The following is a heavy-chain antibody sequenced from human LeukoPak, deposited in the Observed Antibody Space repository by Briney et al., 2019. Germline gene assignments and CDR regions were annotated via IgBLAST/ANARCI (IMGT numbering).Heavy chain of an antibody. V-gene: IGHV3-30*04. D-gene: IGHD2-2*01. J-gene: IGHJ4*02. Sequence: GRSLRLSCAASGFTFSSYAMHWVRQAAGKGLEWVAVISYDGNNKYYADSVKGRFTISRDNSKNTLYLQMNSLRAEDTAVYYCARLFRVVVPAANTHFDYWGQGTLVTVSS. CDR3: ARLFRVVVPAANTHFDY. CDR1: GFTFSSYA. CDR2: ISYDGNNK.